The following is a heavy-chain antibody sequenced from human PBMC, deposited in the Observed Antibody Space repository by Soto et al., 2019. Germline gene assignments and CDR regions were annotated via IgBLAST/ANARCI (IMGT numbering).Heavy chain of an antibody. CDR2: IKSKTDGGTT. Sequence: EVQLVESGGGLVKPGGSLRLSCAASGFTFSNAWLSWVRQAPGKGLEWVGRIKSKTDGGTTDYAAPVKGRFTISRDDSKNTLYLQMNSLKTEDTAVYYCTTGGYDPYYYYYYMDVWGKGTTVTVSS. V-gene: IGHV3-15*01. J-gene: IGHJ6*03. CDR1: GFTFSNAW. D-gene: IGHD5-12*01. CDR3: TTGGYDPYYYYYYMDV.